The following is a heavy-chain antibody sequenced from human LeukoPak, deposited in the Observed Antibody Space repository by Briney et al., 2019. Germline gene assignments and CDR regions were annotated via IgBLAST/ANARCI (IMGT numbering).Heavy chain of an antibody. Sequence: EASVKVSCKASGYTFTGYYMHWVRQAPGQGLEWMGGIIPIFGTANYAQKFQGRVTITADKSTSTAYMELSSLRSEDTAVYYCARVAALRFTVTTRFENWFDPWGQGTLVTVSS. V-gene: IGHV1-69*06. CDR1: GYTFTGYY. J-gene: IGHJ5*02. D-gene: IGHD4-17*01. CDR3: ARVAALRFTVTTRFENWFDP. CDR2: IIPIFGTA.